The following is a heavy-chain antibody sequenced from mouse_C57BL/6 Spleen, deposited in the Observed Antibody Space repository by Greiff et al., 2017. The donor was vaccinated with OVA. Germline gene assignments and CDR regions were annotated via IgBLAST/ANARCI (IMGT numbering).Heavy chain of an antibody. D-gene: IGHD4-1*01. V-gene: IGHV5-17*01. CDR2: ISSGSSTI. J-gene: IGHJ3*01. CDR3: ARPNEAWFAY. CDR1: GFTFSDYG. Sequence: VQLQQSGGGLVKPGGSLKLSCAASGFTFSDYGMHWVRQAPEKGLEWVAYISSGSSTIYYADTVKGRFTISRDNAKNTLFLQMTSLRSEDTAMYYCARPNEAWFAYWGQGTLVTVSA.